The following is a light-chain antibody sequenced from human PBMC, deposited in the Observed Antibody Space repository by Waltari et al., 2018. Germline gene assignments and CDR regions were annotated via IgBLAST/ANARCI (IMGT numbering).Light chain of an antibody. CDR1: QSVTGY. CDR2: EAS. V-gene: IGKV1-39*01. J-gene: IGKJ5*01. Sequence: DIQMTQSPSSLSASVGDRVTISCRASQSVTGYLNWYQQKPGKAPKLRIYEASRLHSGVPSRFSGSQSGTDFTLTISFLQPEDFATDYCQQSDTNPIAFGQGTRLEIK. CDR3: QQSDTNPIA.